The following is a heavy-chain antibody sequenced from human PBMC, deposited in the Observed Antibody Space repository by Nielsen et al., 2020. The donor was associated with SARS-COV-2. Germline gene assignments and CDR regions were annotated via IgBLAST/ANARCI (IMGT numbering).Heavy chain of an antibody. D-gene: IGHD2-8*01. CDR1: GGSISSGGSS. CDR3: ARGNGWFDP. J-gene: IGHJ5*02. V-gene: IGHV4-31*03. CDR2: RHYSGNT. Sequence: SETLSLTCTVSGGSISSGGSSWSWIRQHPGKGLEWIASRHYSGNTYYNPSLKSRLSIYVDTSKNLFSLRLTSVTTADTATYYCARGNGWFDPWGQGTRVTVSS.